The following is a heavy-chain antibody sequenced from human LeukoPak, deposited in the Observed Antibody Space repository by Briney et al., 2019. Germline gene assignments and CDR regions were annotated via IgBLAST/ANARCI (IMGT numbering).Heavy chain of an antibody. CDR1: GYTFTSYG. CDR3: ARDSVTMVRGVIQLGGMDV. CDR2: ISAYNGNT. Sequence: ASVKVSCKASGYTFTSYGISWVRQAPGQGLEWMGWISAYNGNTNYAQKLQGRVTMTTDTSTSTAYMELRSLRSDDTAVYYCARDSVTMVRGVIQLGGMDVWGQGTTVTVSS. D-gene: IGHD3-10*01. J-gene: IGHJ6*02. V-gene: IGHV1-18*01.